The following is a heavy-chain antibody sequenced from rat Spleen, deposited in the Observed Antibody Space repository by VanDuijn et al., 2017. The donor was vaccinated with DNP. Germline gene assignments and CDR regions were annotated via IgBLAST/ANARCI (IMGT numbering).Heavy chain of an antibody. CDR3: ARPTYPRGYFDY. V-gene: IGHV5-20*01. D-gene: IGHD3-8*01. CDR2: VSYDGFST. J-gene: IGHJ2*01. Sequence: EVHLVVSGGGLVQPGRSLKLSCAVSGLTFSDYYMAWVRQAPTKGLEWVASVSYDGFSTYYRDSVKDRFTISRDNAKSNHYLQMDSLRSEDTATYYCARPTYPRGYFDYWGQGVMVTVSS. CDR1: GLTFSDYY.